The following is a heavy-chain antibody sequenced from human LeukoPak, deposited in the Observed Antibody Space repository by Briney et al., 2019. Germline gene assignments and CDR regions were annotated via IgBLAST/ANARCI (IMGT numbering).Heavy chain of an antibody. CDR3: ARDRWTYAYGMDV. V-gene: IGHV3-30*03. CDR2: MSYDGSKE. Sequence: GGSLRLSCAASGFTFSSYGMHWVRQAPGKGLEWVAVMSYDGSKEYYADSVKGRFTISRDNSKNTLYLQMNSLRVEDTAVYYCARDRWTYAYGMDVWGQGTTVTVSS. D-gene: IGHD3/OR15-3a*01. J-gene: IGHJ6*02. CDR1: GFTFSSYG.